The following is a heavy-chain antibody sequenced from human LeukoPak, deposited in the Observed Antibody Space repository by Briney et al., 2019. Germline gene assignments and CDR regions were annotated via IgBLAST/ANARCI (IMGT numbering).Heavy chain of an antibody. CDR1: GGSFSGYY. D-gene: IGHD3-22*01. V-gene: IGHV4-34*01. CDR2: INHSESN. Sequence: PSETLSLTCAVYGGSFSGYYWSWIRQPPGKGLEWIGEINHSESNNYNPSLKSRVTISLDTSKNQFSLKLSSVTAADTAVYYCASTRGYDSSGYYYEVDYWGQGTLVTVSS. J-gene: IGHJ4*02. CDR3: ASTRGYDSSGYYYEVDY.